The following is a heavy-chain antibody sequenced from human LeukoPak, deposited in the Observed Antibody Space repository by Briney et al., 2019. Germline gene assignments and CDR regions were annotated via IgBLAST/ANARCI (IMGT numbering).Heavy chain of an antibody. J-gene: IGHJ4*02. V-gene: IGHV3-23*01. CDR2: ISGSGGST. D-gene: IGHD5-18*01. Sequence: PGGSLRLSCAASGFTFSNYWMHWVRQAPGKGLVWVSAISGSGGSTYYADSVKGRFTISRDNSKNTLYLQMNSLRAEDTAVYYCAKDWGYSYGETYWGQGTLVTVSS. CDR1: GFTFSNYW. CDR3: AKDWGYSYGETY.